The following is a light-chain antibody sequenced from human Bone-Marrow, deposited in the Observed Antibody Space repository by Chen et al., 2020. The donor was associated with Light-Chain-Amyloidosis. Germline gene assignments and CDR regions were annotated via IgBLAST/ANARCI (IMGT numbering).Light chain of an antibody. CDR3: QVWDSSIVV. CDR2: QTT. V-gene: IGLV3-1*01. CDR1: KLSSKY. Sequence: SYERTQSTSVSVSPGQTASITCSGDKLSSKYVFWYQQKPGQAPVMVIYQTTKRPSGIPERFSGSNSGNAATLTISGTQAMDEGDYYCQVWDSSIVVFGGGTKLTVL. J-gene: IGLJ3*02.